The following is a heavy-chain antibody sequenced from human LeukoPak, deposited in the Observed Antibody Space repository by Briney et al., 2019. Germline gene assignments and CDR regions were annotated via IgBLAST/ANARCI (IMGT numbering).Heavy chain of an antibody. J-gene: IGHJ5*02. CDR2: INPNSGGT. Sequence: GASVKVSCKASGYTFTGCYMHWVRQAPGQGLEWMGWINPNSGGTNYAQKFQGRVTMTRDTSISTAYMELSRLRSDDTAVYYCARDPIYGSGSYYNSWGNWFDPWGQGTLVTVSS. D-gene: IGHD3-10*01. CDR1: GYTFTGCY. CDR3: ARDPIYGSGSYYNSWGNWFDP. V-gene: IGHV1-2*02.